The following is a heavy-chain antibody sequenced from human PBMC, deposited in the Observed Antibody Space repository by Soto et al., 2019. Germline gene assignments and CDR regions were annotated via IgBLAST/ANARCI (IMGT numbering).Heavy chain of an antibody. CDR1: GYTFTGHY. J-gene: IGHJ5*02. V-gene: IGHV1-2*04. D-gene: IGHD1-26*01. CDR3: VRATSGSYAGWFDP. CDR2: INPKSGGT. Sequence: QVQLVQSGPEVKKPGASVKVSCKASGYTFTGHYIHWVRQAPGQGLEWMGWINPKSGGTQYADKFLDWVTLTRDTSVSRTFLEMSSLKSDDAAVYYCVRATSGSYAGWFDPWGQGNLVIVSS.